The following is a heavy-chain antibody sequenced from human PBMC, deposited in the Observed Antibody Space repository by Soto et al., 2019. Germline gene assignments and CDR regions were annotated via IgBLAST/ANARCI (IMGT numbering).Heavy chain of an antibody. CDR1: GYSFSTYW. CDR2: TYPGDSDT. Sequence: PGESLKISCKGSGYSFSTYWIGWVRQMPGKGLEWMGITYPGDSDTRYSPSFEGQVAISADKSINTAYLQWGSLKASDTAMYYCARPWAVGATDAVDLWGQGTMVTVSS. CDR3: ARPWAVGATDAVDL. J-gene: IGHJ3*01. V-gene: IGHV5-51*01. D-gene: IGHD1-26*01.